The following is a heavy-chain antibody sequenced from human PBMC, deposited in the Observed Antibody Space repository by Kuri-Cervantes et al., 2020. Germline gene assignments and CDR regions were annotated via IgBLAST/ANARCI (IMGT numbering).Heavy chain of an antibody. Sequence: SETLSLTCAVYGGSFSGYYWSWIRQPPGKGLEWIGEINHSGSTNYNPSLKSRVTISVDTSKNQFSLKLSSVTAADTAVYYCARGHIVVVTAIPYYFDYWGQGTLVTVSS. CDR3: ARGHIVVVTAIPYYFDY. CDR1: GGSFSGYY. J-gene: IGHJ4*02. V-gene: IGHV4-34*01. D-gene: IGHD2-21*02. CDR2: INHSGST.